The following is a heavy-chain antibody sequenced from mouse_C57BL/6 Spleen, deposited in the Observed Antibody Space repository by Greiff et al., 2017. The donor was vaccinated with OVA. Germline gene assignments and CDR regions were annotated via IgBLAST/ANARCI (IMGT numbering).Heavy chain of an antibody. CDR2: ISDGGSYT. D-gene: IGHD1-1*01. Sequence: EVQLVESGGGLVKPGGSLKLSCAASGFTFSSYAMSWVRQTPEKRLEWVATISDGGSYTYYPDNVKGRFTISRDNAKNNLYLQMSHLKSEDTAMYYCARSGGSRYFDVWGTGTTVTVSS. V-gene: IGHV5-4*01. J-gene: IGHJ1*03. CDR3: ARSGGSRYFDV. CDR1: GFTFSSYA.